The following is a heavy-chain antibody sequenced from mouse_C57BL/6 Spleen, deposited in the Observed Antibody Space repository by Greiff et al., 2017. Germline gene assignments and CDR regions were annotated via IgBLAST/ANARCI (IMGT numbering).Heavy chain of an antibody. J-gene: IGHJ2*01. Sequence: DVQLVESGGDLVKPGGSLKLSCAASGFTFSSYGMSWVRQTPDKRLEWVATISSGGSYTYYPDSVKGRFTISRDNAKNTLYLQMSSLKSEDTAMYYCVRPYYYGSSLDYWGQGTTLTVSS. D-gene: IGHD1-1*01. V-gene: IGHV5-6*01. CDR2: ISSGGSYT. CDR1: GFTFSSYG. CDR3: VRPYYYGSSLDY.